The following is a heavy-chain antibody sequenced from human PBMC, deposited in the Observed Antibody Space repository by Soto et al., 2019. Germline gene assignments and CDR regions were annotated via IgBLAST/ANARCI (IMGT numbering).Heavy chain of an antibody. Sequence: QVQLVQSGAEMKRPGASVKVSCRASGYTFASYHIYWVRQAKGQGLEWIGWMNPNNGDKGYAQNFLDRVTLTRDTTVRTAFLEISTLTSEDTATYYCARGGRYLEWFPWFDPWGQGTLVTVSS. CDR2: MNPNNGDK. CDR3: ARGGRYLEWFPWFDP. J-gene: IGHJ5*02. V-gene: IGHV1-8*01. CDR1: GYTFASYH. D-gene: IGHD3-3*01.